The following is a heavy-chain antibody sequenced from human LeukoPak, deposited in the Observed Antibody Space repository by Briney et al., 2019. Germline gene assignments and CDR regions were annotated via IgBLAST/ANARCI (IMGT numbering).Heavy chain of an antibody. CDR3: ARDDDDSSGFGDY. CDR2: ISYDGSNK. Sequence: GRSLRLSCAASGFTFSSYAMHWVRQAPGKGLEWVAVISYDGSNKYYADSVKGRFTISRDNYKNTLYLQMNSLRAEDTAVYYCARDDDDSSGFGDYWGQGTLVTVSS. CDR1: GFTFSSYA. J-gene: IGHJ4*02. V-gene: IGHV3-30-3*01. D-gene: IGHD3-22*01.